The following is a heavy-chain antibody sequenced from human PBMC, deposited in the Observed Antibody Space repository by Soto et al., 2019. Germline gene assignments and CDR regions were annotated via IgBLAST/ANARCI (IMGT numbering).Heavy chain of an antibody. J-gene: IGHJ3*02. Sequence: SETLSLTCTVVSGGSISNSFSYWGWIRQPPGKGLEWIGSIYYSGSTYYNPSLKSRVTISVDTSKNQFSLKLSSVTAADTAVYYCARHLYYYDSSGYSDAFDIWGQGTMVTVSS. CDR2: IYYSGST. CDR3: ARHLYYYDSSGYSDAFDI. V-gene: IGHV4-39*01. CDR1: GGSISNSFSY. D-gene: IGHD3-22*01.